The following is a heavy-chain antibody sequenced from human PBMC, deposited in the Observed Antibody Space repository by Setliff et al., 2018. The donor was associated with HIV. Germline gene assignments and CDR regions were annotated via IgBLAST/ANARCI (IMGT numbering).Heavy chain of an antibody. V-gene: IGHV4-59*01. D-gene: IGHD3-3*01. CDR3: ARDVGGFTVFAVPRGGFDP. CDR2: IYYTGRT. J-gene: IGHJ5*02. CDR1: GGSISTYY. Sequence: KPSETLSLTCTVSGGSISTYYWSWIRQAPGRGLEWIGYIYYTGRTNYNPSLKSRVTMSLDSSKKQFSLKLSSVTAADTAVYFCARDVGGFTVFAVPRGGFDPWGQRTLVTVSS.